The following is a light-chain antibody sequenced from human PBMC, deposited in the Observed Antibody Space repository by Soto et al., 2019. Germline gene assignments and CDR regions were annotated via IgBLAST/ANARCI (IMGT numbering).Light chain of an antibody. V-gene: IGKV1-5*03. CDR1: QTISSW. J-gene: IGKJ1*01. Sequence: DIQMTQSPSTLSGSVGDRVTITCRASQTISSWLAWYQQKPGKAPKLQIYTASTLKSGVPSRFSGSGSGTEFTLTISGLEPDDFATYYFEHYNSYSEAFSKGTKVDIK. CDR3: EHYNSYSEA. CDR2: TAS.